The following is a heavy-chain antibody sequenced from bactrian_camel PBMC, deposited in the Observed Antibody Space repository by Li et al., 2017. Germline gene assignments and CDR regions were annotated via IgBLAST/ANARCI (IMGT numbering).Heavy chain of an antibody. Sequence: HVQLVESGGDLVQPGGSLRLTCLASGRTTLSRAMAWFRQAPGLEREGVAAIDSELRTTYADSVKGRFTISRENVENILFLQMNSLKVEDTAIYYCAASERPVDRWGLAEVLRWRYRGQGTQVTVS. V-gene: IGHV3S53*01. D-gene: IGHD1*01. CDR1: GRTTLSRA. CDR3: AASERPVDRWGLAEVLRWRY. J-gene: IGHJ4*01. CDR2: IDSELRT.